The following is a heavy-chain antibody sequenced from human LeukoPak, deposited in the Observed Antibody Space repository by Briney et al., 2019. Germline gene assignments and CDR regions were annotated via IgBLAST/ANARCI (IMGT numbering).Heavy chain of an antibody. D-gene: IGHD7-27*01. CDR2: ISTYSHNT. CDR3: ARSYSTGAGDDAFDI. Sequence: GASVKVSCKASGYTLITYGISWVRQAPGQGLEWMGWISTYSHNTNYAQKLQGRVTMTTDTSTSTAYMELRSLRSDDTAVYYCARSYSTGAGDDAFDIWGQGTMVTVSS. CDR1: GYTLITYG. J-gene: IGHJ3*02. V-gene: IGHV1-18*01.